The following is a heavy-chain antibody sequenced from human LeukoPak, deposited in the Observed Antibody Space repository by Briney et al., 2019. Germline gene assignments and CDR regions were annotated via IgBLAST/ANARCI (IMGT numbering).Heavy chain of an antibody. CDR2: ISYDGSNK. CDR3: AGDRLEAVTDDDYFDY. D-gene: IGHD2-21*02. Sequence: PGGSLRLSCAASGFTFSSYAMHWVRQAPGKGLEWVAVISYDGSNKYYADSVKGRFTISRDNSKNTLYLQMNSLRAEDTGVYYCAGDRLEAVTDDDYFDYWGQGTLVTVSS. V-gene: IGHV3-30-3*01. J-gene: IGHJ4*02. CDR1: GFTFSSYA.